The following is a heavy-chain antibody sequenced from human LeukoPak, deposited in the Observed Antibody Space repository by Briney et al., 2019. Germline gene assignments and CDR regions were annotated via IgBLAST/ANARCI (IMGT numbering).Heavy chain of an antibody. CDR3: ARVLAAAGPVDY. V-gene: IGHV3-21*01. CDR1: GFTFSSYS. D-gene: IGHD6-13*01. Sequence: PGGSLRLSCAASGFTFSSYSMNWVRQAPGKGLEWVSSISSSSSYIYYADSVKGRFTISRDNAKNSLYLQMNSLRAEDTAVYYCARVLAAAGPVDYWGQGTLVTVSS. J-gene: IGHJ4*02. CDR2: ISSSSSYI.